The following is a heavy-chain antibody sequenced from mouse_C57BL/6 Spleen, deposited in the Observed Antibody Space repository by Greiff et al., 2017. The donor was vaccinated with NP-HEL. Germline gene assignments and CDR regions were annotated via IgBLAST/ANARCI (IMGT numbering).Heavy chain of an antibody. J-gene: IGHJ3*01. CDR1: GFTFSDYG. D-gene: IGHD4-1*01. CDR2: ISSCSSTI. Sequence: EVKLVESGGGLVKPGGSLKLSCAASGFTFSDYGMHWVRQAPEKGLEWVAYISSCSSTIYYADTVKGRFTISRDNAKNTLFLQMTSLRSEDTAMYYCARELGRGGFAYWGQGTLVTVSA. V-gene: IGHV5-17*01. CDR3: ARELGRGGFAY.